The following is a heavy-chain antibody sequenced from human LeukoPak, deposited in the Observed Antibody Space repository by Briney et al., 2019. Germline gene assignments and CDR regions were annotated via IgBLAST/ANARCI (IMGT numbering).Heavy chain of an antibody. CDR2: IYSGGST. CDR1: GFTVSSNY. J-gene: IGHJ4*02. D-gene: IGHD6-6*01. Sequence: GGSLRLSCAASGFTVSSNYMSWVRQAPGEGLEWVSVIYSGGSTYYADSVKGRFTISRDNSKNTLYLQMNSLRAEDTAVYYCARYSSSSLFDYWGQGTLVAVSS. CDR3: ARYSSSSLFDY. V-gene: IGHV3-66*01.